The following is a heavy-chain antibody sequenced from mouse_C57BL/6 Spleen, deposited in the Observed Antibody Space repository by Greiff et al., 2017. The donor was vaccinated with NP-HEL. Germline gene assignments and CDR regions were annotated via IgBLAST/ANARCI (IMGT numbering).Heavy chain of an antibody. Sequence: QVHVKQSGAELVKPGASVKLSCKASGYTFTSYWMHWVKQRPGQGLEWIGMIHPNSGSTNYNEKFKSKATLTVDKSSSTAYMQLSSLTSEDSAVYYCADDYDGYAMDYWGQGTSVTVSS. D-gene: IGHD2-4*01. CDR3: ADDYDGYAMDY. V-gene: IGHV1-64*01. J-gene: IGHJ4*01. CDR1: GYTFTSYW. CDR2: IHPNSGST.